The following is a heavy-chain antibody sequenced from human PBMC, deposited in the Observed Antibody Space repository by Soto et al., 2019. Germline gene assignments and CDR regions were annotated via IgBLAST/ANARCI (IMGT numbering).Heavy chain of an antibody. Sequence: PGGSLRLSCAASGFTFSSYAMSWVRQAPGKGLEWVSAISGSGGSTYYADSVKGRFTISRDNSKNTLYLQMNSLRAEDTAVYYRAKDYAPNYYDSSGYYGWFDPWGQGTLVTVS. V-gene: IGHV3-23*01. J-gene: IGHJ5*02. CDR3: AKDYAPNYYDSSGYYGWFDP. CDR1: GFTFSSYA. CDR2: ISGSGGST. D-gene: IGHD3-22*01.